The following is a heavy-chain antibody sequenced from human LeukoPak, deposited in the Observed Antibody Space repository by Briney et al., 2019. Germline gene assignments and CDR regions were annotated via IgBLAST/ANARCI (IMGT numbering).Heavy chain of an antibody. CDR1: GYTFTSYY. D-gene: IGHD6-19*01. CDR2: INPSGGST. V-gene: IGHV1-46*01. Sequence: ASVKVSCKASGYTFTSYYMHWVRQAPGQGLEWMGIINPSGGSTSYAQKFQGRVTMTRDTSTSTVYMELSSLRSEDTAVYYCARGGFTWLVRPTYYYGMDVWGQGTTVTVSS. J-gene: IGHJ6*02. CDR3: ARGGFTWLVRPTYYYGMDV.